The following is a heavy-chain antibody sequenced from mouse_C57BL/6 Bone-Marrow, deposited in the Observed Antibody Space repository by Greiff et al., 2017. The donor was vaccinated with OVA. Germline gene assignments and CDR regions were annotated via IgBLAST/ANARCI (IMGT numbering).Heavy chain of an antibody. CDR2: ISSGGSYT. J-gene: IGHJ1*03. V-gene: IGHV5-6*01. CDR3: ARHESFSCYYGSSSFGV. CDR1: GFTLSSYG. Sequence: EVQVVESGGDLVKPGGSLKLSCAASGFTLSSYGMSWVRKTPDKRLEWVATISSGGSYTYYPDSVKGRFTISRDNAKNTLYLQMSSLKSEDTSMYYCARHESFSCYYGSSSFGVWGTGPTVTVSS. D-gene: IGHD1-1*01.